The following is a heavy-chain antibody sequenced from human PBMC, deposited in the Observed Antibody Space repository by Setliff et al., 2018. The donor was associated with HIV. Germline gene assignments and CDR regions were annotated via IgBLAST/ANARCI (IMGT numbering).Heavy chain of an antibody. D-gene: IGHD3-3*01. J-gene: IGHJ6*02. Sequence: GASVKVSCKASGYTFTNYGISWVRQAPGQGLEWMGWISGYNGNTNYAQKLQGRVTMTTDTSTSTAYMELSSLRSEDTAVYYCARDGRFLEWSPRGMDVWGQGTTVTVSS. CDR1: GYTFTNYG. CDR2: ISGYNGNT. CDR3: ARDGRFLEWSPRGMDV. V-gene: IGHV1-18*01.